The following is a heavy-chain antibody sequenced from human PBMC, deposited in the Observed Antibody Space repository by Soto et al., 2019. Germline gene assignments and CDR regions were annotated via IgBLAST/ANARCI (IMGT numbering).Heavy chain of an antibody. V-gene: IGHV1-18*01. CDR3: AVAYYDILTGRWDY. CDR1: GYTFTSYS. D-gene: IGHD3-9*01. J-gene: IGHJ4*02. Sequence: ASVKVSCKASGYTFTSYSLTWVRQAPGQGLEWMGWVSAFNGNTDYAQKVQGRVTMTTDTSTSTAYMELESLTSNDTAIYYCAVAYYDILTGRWDYWGQGTPVTVSS. CDR2: VSAFNGNT.